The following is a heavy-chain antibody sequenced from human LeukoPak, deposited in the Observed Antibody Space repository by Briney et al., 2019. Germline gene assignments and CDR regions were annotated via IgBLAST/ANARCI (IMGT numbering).Heavy chain of an antibody. CDR3: ARDLGERDSPDY. J-gene: IGHJ4*02. V-gene: IGHV3-21*01. D-gene: IGHD3-10*01. CDR1: GFTFSSYW. CDR2: ISKSSRYI. Sequence: PGGSLRLSCAASGFTFSSYWMRWVRQAPGKGLEWVSSISKSSRYIYYADSMKGRFTISRDNAKNSLYLQMNSLRAEDTAVYYCARDLGERDSPDYWGQGTLVTVSS.